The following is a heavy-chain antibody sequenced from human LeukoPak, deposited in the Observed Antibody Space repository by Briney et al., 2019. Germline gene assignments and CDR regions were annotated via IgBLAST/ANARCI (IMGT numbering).Heavy chain of an antibody. D-gene: IGHD3-22*01. J-gene: IGHJ4*02. V-gene: IGHV1-46*01. CDR2: INPSGGST. CDR3: ARGGLGYDY. Sequence: GASVKVSCTASGYTFTSYYMHWVRQAPGQGLEWMGIINPSGGSTTYTQKFQGRVTMTRDMSTSTVHMELSSLRSEDTAVYYCARGGLGYDYWGQGTLVTVSS. CDR1: GYTFTSYY.